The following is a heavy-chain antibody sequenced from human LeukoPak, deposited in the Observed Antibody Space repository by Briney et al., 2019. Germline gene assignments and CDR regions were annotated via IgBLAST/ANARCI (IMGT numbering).Heavy chain of an antibody. CDR2: ISGSGGST. Sequence: PGGSLRLSFAASGFAFNNYVMTWVLQAPGKRLEWGSGISGSGGSTYYTDSVKGRFTFSRDSSKNTLYLQMNSLRAEDTAVYYCAKDSTTSGSYYGMDVWGQGTTVTVSS. V-gene: IGHV3-23*01. J-gene: IGHJ6*02. CDR1: GFAFNNYV. D-gene: IGHD3-3*01. CDR3: AKDSTTSGSYYGMDV.